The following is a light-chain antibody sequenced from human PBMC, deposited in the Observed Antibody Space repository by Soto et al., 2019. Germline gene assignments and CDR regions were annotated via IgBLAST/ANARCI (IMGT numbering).Light chain of an antibody. V-gene: IGKV1-39*01. CDR1: QTISID. CDR2: DTS. CDR3: QQSHSTTT. Sequence: DIQMTQSPSSLSASVGDRVTITCRASQTISIDLNWYQQKPGKVPTLLISDTSTLQSGVPSRFVGSGSGTDFTLTISSLQPEDFATYYCQQSHSTTTFGGGTKVEIK. J-gene: IGKJ4*01.